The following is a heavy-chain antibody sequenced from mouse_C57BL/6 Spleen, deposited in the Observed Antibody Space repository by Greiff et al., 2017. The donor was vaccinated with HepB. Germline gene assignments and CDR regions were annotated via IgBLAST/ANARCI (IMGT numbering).Heavy chain of an antibody. CDR3: ARRLDDGSSLWYFDV. V-gene: IGHV1-18*01. J-gene: IGHJ1*03. D-gene: IGHD1-1*01. Sequence: VQLQQSGPELVKPGASVKIPCKASGYTFTDYNMDWVKQSHGKSLEWIGDINPNNGGTIYNQKFKGKATLTVDKSSSTAYMELRSLTSEDTAVYYCARRLDDGSSLWYFDVWGTGTTVTVSS. CDR1: GYTFTDYN. CDR2: INPNNGGT.